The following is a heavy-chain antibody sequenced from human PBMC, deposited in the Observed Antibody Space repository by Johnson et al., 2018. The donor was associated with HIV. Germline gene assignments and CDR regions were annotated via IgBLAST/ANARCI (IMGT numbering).Heavy chain of an antibody. CDR3: AFRHNWNYGDVFDI. V-gene: IGHV3-20*04. CDR2: INWNGGRK. Sequence: VQLVESGGGVVRPGGSLRLSCAAAGFTFDDYGMSWVRQAPGKGLEWVSGINWNGGRKGYVATVKGRFTISRDNAKNSLYLQMNSLRAEDTAVYYCAFRHNWNYGDVFDIWGQGTMVTVSS. CDR1: GFTFDDYG. D-gene: IGHD1-7*01. J-gene: IGHJ3*02.